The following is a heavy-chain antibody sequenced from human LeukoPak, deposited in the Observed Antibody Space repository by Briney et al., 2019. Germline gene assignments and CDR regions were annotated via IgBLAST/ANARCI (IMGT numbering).Heavy chain of an antibody. J-gene: IGHJ5*02. CDR2: MNPNSGNT. CDR1: GGTFSSYA. D-gene: IGHD2-2*01. V-gene: IGHV1-8*02. CDR3: ARGYCSSTSCYWVWFDP. Sequence: ASVKVSCKASGGTFSSYAINWVRQATGQGLEWMGWMNPNSGNTGYAQKFQGRVTMTRNTSISTAYMELSSLRSEDTAVYYCARGYCSSTSCYWVWFDPWGQGTLVTVSS.